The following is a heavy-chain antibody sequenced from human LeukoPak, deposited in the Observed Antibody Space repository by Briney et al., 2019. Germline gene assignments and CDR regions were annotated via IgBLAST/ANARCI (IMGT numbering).Heavy chain of an antibody. CDR3: GRIAINANNGMDV. Sequence: GGSLRLSCAASAFTFTFSTSGMHWVRQAPGKGLEWVAFIQYDDSEKYYADSVRGRCTISRDNSKNTVYLQMNSLRAEDTAVYYCGRIAINANNGMDVWGQGTTVTVSS. V-gene: IGHV3-30*02. CDR1: AFTFTFSTSG. CDR2: IQYDDSEK. J-gene: IGHJ6*02. D-gene: IGHD1/OR15-1a*01.